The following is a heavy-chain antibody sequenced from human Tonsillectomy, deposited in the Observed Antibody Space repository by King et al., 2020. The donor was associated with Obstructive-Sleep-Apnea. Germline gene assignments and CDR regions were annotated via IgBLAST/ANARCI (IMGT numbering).Heavy chain of an antibody. V-gene: IGHV4-31*03. CDR1: GGSISSGGYY. CDR3: AGALPPGMVRGVKVPTRFDY. Sequence: VQLVESGPGLVKPSQTLSLTCTVSGGSISSGGYYWSWIRQHPGKGLEWMGYIYYSGSTYYNPSLKSRVTISVDTSQNQFSLKLSSVTATDTAVYYCAGALPPGMVRGVKVPTRFDYWGQGTLVTVSS. D-gene: IGHD3-10*01. CDR2: IYYSGST. J-gene: IGHJ4*02.